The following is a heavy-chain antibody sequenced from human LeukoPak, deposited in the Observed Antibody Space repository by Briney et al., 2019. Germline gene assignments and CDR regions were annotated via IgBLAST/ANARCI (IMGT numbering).Heavy chain of an antibody. CDR3: ASLTFVYGMDV. V-gene: IGHV4-4*07. CDR2: IYSSGST. D-gene: IGHD3-9*01. J-gene: IGHJ6*02. CDR1: GGSISSYY. Sequence: SETLSLTCTVSGGSISSYYWSWIRQPAGKGLEWIGRIYSSGSTYYNPSLKSRVTISVDRSKNQFSLKLSSVTAADTAVYYCASLTFVYGMDVWGQGTTVTVSS.